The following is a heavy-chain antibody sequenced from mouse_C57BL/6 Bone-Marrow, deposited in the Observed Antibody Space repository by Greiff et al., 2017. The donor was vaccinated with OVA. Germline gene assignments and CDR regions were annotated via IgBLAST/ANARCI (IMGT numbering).Heavy chain of an antibody. CDR2: IDPSDSYT. Sequence: QVQLQQPGAELVKPGASVKLSCKASGYTFTSYWMQWVKQRPGQGLEWIGEIDPSDSYTNYNQKFKGKATLTVDTSSSTAYMQLSSLTSEDSAVDYCGIPIYYEEPSFAYWGQGTLVTVSA. J-gene: IGHJ3*01. D-gene: IGHD2-4*01. V-gene: IGHV1-50*01. CDR1: GYTFTSYW. CDR3: GIPIYYEEPSFAY.